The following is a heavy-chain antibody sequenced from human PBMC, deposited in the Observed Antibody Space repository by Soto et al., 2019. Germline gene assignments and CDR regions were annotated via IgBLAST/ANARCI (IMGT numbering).Heavy chain of an antibody. CDR2: ISGSGGST. CDR1: GFTFSSHA. D-gene: IGHD3-16*02. V-gene: IGHV3-23*01. J-gene: IGHJ3*02. CDR3: AKDQGITFGGVIVISAFDI. Sequence: GGSLRLSCAASGFTFSSHAMSWVRQAPGKGLEWVSAISGSGGSTYYADSVKGRFTISRDNSKNTPYLQMKSLRAEDTAVYYCAKDQGITFGGVIVISAFDIWGQGTMVTV.